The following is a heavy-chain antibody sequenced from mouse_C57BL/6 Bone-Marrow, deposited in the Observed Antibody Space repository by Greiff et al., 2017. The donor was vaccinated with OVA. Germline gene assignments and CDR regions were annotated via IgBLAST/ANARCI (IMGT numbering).Heavy chain of an antibody. CDR2: IDPSASYT. Sequence: QVQLKQPGAELVMPGASVKLSCKASGYTFTSYWMHWVKQRPGQGLEWIGEIDPSASYTNYNQKFKGKSTLTVDKSSSTAYMQLSSLTSEDSAVYYCARTGLYWYFDVWGTGTTVTVSS. J-gene: IGHJ1*03. V-gene: IGHV1-69*01. D-gene: IGHD4-1*01. CDR3: ARTGLYWYFDV. CDR1: GYTFTSYW.